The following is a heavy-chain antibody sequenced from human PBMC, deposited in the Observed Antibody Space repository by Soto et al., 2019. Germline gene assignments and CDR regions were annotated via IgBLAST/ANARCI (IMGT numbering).Heavy chain of an antibody. CDR3: ARGYCSSSSCYYYFYMDI. CDR2: ISWNSGSI. CDR1: GFTFDDYA. V-gene: IGHV3-9*01. D-gene: IGHD2-2*01. Sequence: HPGGSLRLSCAASGFTFDDYAMHWVRQTPGKGLEWVSGISWNSGSIGYADSVKGRLTISRDNAKNSLYLQMNSLRAEDTALYYCARGYCSSSSCYYYFYMDIWGKGTTVTVSS. J-gene: IGHJ6*03.